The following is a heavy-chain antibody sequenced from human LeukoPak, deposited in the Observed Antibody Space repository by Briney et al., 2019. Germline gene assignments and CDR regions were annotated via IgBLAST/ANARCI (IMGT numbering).Heavy chain of an antibody. V-gene: IGHV3-33*08. D-gene: IGHD1-26*01. Sequence: PGGSLRLSCAASGFTFSSHAMHWVRQAPGKGLEWVAVAWSDESRVYYADSVKGRFTISRDNSRDTLLLQMNSLRAEDTAVYYCARAVRYWLDAFDIWGQGTMVTVS. J-gene: IGHJ3*02. CDR2: AWSDESRV. CDR1: GFTFSSHA. CDR3: ARAVRYWLDAFDI.